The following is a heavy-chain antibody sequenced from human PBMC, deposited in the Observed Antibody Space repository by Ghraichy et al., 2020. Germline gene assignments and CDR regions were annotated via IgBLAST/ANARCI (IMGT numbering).Heavy chain of an antibody. CDR1: GYTFTSYD. D-gene: IGHD3-10*01. Sequence: SVKVSCKASGYTFTSYDINWVRQATGQGLEWMGWMNPNSGNTGYAQKFQGRVTMTRKTSISTAYMDLSSLRSEDTAVYYCARGKGWFGEFTNYYYYYGMDVWGQGTTVTVSS. V-gene: IGHV1-8*01. CDR3: ARGKGWFGEFTNYYYYYGMDV. J-gene: IGHJ6*02. CDR2: MNPNSGNT.